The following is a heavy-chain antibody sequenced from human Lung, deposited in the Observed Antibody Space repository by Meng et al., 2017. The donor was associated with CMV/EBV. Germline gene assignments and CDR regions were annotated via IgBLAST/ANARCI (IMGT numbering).Heavy chain of an antibody. CDR1: GFTFSSYG. Sequence: GGSXRLXCAASGFTFSSYGMHWVRQAPGKGLEWVAFIRYDGSNKYYADSVKGRFTISRDNSKNTLYLQMNSLRAEDTAVYYCAKDWVDYGDYAGPDYWGQGXLVTVSS. CDR2: IRYDGSNK. J-gene: IGHJ4*02. CDR3: AKDWVDYGDYAGPDY. V-gene: IGHV3-30*02. D-gene: IGHD4-17*01.